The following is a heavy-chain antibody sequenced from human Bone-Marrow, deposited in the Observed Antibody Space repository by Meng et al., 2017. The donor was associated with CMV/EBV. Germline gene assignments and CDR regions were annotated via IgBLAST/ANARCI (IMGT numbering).Heavy chain of an antibody. V-gene: IGHV1-18*01. D-gene: IGHD3-22*01. CDR3: ARVSYYYDSRGYPDY. CDR1: GYTFTSYG. J-gene: IGHJ4*02. Sequence: ASVKVSCKASGYTFTSYGISWVRQAPGQGLEWMGWISAYNGNTNYAQKLQGRVTMTTDTSTSTAYMELRSLRSDDTAVYYCARVSYYYDSRGYPDYWGQGTLVTVSS. CDR2: ISAYNGNT.